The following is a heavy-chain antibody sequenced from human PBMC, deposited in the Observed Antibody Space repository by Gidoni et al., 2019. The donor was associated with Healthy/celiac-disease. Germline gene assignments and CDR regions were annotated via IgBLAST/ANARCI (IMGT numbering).Heavy chain of an antibody. CDR2: IYYSGST. D-gene: IGHD5-18*01. J-gene: IGHJ4*02. V-gene: IGHV4-59*01. CDR3: ASSDTAMAPFDY. Sequence: QVQLQESGPGLVKPSETLSPTCTVSGGSISSYYWSWIRQPPGKGLEWIGYIYYSGSTNYNPSLKSRVTISVDTSKNQFSLKLSSVTAADTAVYYCASSDTAMAPFDYWGQGTLVTVSS. CDR1: GGSISSYY.